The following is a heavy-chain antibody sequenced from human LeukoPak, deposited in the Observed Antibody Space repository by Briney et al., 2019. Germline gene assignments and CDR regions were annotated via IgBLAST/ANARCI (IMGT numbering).Heavy chain of an antibody. D-gene: IGHD2-2*01. Sequence: GGSLRLSCAASGFTFSSYEMNWVRQAPGKGLEWVSYISSSGSTIYYADSVKGRFTISRDNAKNSLYLQINSLRAEDTAVYYCARVPIEYDAFDIWGQGTMVTVSS. CDR2: ISSSGSTI. CDR1: GFTFSSYE. V-gene: IGHV3-48*03. J-gene: IGHJ3*02. CDR3: ARVPIEYDAFDI.